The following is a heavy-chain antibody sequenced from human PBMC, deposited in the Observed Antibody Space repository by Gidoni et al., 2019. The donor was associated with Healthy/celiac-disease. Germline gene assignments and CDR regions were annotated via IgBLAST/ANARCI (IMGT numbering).Heavy chain of an antibody. D-gene: IGHD6-13*01. V-gene: IGHV3-33*01. CDR2: IWYDGSNK. CDR1: GFTFSSYG. Sequence: QVQLVESGGGVVQPGRSLRLSCAASGFTFSSYGMHWVRQAPGQGLEWVAVIWYDGSNKYYADSVKGRFTISRDNSKNTLYLQMNSLRAEDTAVYYCARDGSGSSSWYYFFDYWGQGTLVTVSS. CDR3: ARDGSGSSSWYYFFDY. J-gene: IGHJ4*02.